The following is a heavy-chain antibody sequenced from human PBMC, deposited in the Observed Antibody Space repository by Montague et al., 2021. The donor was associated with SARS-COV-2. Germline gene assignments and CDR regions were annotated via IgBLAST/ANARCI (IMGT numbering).Heavy chain of an antibody. V-gene: IGHV3-66*02. Sequence: SLRLSCAASGFTVSSNYMSWVRQAPGKGLEWVSVIYSGGSTYYADSVKGRFTISRDNSKNTLYLQMNSLRAEDTAVYYCARVYGSGSYYGVGMDVWGQGTTATVSS. D-gene: IGHD3-10*01. CDR1: GFTVSSNY. CDR3: ARVYGSGSYYGVGMDV. J-gene: IGHJ6*02. CDR2: IYSGGST.